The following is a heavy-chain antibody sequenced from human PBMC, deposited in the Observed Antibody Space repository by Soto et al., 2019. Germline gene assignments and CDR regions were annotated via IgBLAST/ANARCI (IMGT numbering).Heavy chain of an antibody. J-gene: IGHJ4*02. CDR1: GSIFSGYG. V-gene: IGHV3-33*01. D-gene: IGHD4-17*01. CDR3: ARVFDYGELYYFDY. Sequence: GGSLRLSCVVPGSIFSGYGMHWVRQAPGKGLEWLAVIWYDGSVKYYADSVKGRFTISRDNAKNSLYLQMNSLRAEDTAVYYCARVFDYGELYYFDYWGQGTLVTVSS. CDR2: IWYDGSVK.